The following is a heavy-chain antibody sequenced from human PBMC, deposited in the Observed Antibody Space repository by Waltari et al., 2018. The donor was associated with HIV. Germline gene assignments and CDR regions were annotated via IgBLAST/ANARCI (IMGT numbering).Heavy chain of an antibody. CDR1: GGSISSYY. D-gene: IGHD2-15*01. J-gene: IGHJ3*02. CDR3: ARGEGISAFDI. Sequence: QVQLQESGPGLVKPSETLSLTCTVSGGSISSYYWSWIRQPPGKGLEWIGYIYYSGSTNYNPSLKSRVTISVDTSKNQFSLKLSSVTAADTAVYYCARGEGISAFDIWGQGTMVTVSS. V-gene: IGHV4-59*01. CDR2: IYYSGST.